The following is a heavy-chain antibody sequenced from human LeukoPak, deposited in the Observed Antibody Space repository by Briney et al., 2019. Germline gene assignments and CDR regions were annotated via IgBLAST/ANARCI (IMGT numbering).Heavy chain of an antibody. V-gene: IGHV4-39*07. J-gene: IGHJ3*02. Sequence: PSETLSLTCTVSGGSISSSSYYWGWIRQPPGQGLEWIGNNDYSGSTYYNPSLKTRVTISIDTSKNQFSLKLSSVTAADTAVYYCARDHKWVVTAIPPAFDIWGQGTMVTVSS. CDR3: ARDHKWVVTAIPPAFDI. CDR1: GGSISSSSYY. CDR2: NDYSGST. D-gene: IGHD2-21*02.